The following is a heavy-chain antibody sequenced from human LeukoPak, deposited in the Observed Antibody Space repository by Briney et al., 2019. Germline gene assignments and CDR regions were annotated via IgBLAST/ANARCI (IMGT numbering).Heavy chain of an antibody. CDR2: INHSGST. V-gene: IGHV4-34*01. CDR1: GGSFGGYY. J-gene: IGHJ4*02. D-gene: IGHD6-6*01. CDR3: ARGPSRIAARPPPTYDY. Sequence: PSETLSLTCAVYGGSFGGYYWSWIRQPPGKGLEWIGEINHSGSTNYNPSLKSRVTISVDTSKNQFSLKLSSVTAADTAVYYCARGPSRIAARPPPTYDYWGQGTLVTVSS.